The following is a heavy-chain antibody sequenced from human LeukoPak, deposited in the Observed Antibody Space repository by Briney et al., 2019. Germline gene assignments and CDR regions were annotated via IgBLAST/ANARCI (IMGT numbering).Heavy chain of an antibody. CDR2: ISYDGSNK. V-gene: IGHV3-30*04. D-gene: IGHD3-10*01. Sequence: PGGSLRLSCAASGFTFSSYAMHWARQAPGKGLEWVAVISYDGSNKYYADSVKGRFTISRDNSKNTLYLQMNSLRAEDTAVYYCARDPYSLLWFGEYQGYFDYWGQGTLVTVSS. CDR1: GFTFSSYA. CDR3: ARDPYSLLWFGEYQGYFDY. J-gene: IGHJ4*02.